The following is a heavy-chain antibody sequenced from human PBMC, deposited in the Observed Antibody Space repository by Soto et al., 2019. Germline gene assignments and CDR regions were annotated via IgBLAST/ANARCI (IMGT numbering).Heavy chain of an antibody. CDR1: GGSISSSSYY. J-gene: IGHJ6*02. Sequence: PSETLSLTCTVSGGSISSSSYYWGWIRQPPGKGLEWIGSIYYSGSTYYNPSLKSRVTISVDTSKNQFSLKLSSVTAADTAVYYCARWFGENDYSNAPDEAYYYYGMDVWGQGTTVTV. V-gene: IGHV4-39*01. D-gene: IGHD4-4*01. CDR3: ARWFGENDYSNAPDEAYYYYGMDV. CDR2: IYYSGST.